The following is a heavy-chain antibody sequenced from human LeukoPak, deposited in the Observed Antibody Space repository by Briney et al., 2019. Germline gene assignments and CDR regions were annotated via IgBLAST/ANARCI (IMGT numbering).Heavy chain of an antibody. CDR1: GYTFTSYG. V-gene: IGHV1-18*01. D-gene: IGHD3-10*01. CDR3: ARDADGSGTLLDY. J-gene: IGHJ4*02. Sequence: GASVKASCKASGYTFTSYGISWVRQAPGQGLEWMGWINADNGNTRYAQKLQGRVTMTTDASTTTAYMDLRSLRSDDTAVYYCARDADGSGTLLDYWGQGTLVTVSS. CDR2: INADNGNT.